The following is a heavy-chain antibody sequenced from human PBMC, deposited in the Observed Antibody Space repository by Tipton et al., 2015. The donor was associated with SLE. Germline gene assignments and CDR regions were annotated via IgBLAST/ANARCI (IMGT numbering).Heavy chain of an antibody. CDR2: ISYDGSNK. V-gene: IGHV3-30*04. CDR1: GFTFSSYA. D-gene: IGHD3-22*01. CDR3: ARSLYYDSSGYPYD. Sequence: QLVQSGGGVVQPGRSLRLSCAASGFTFSSYAMHWVRQAPGKGLEWVAVISYDGSNKYYADSVKGRFTISRDNSKNTLYLQMNSLRAEDTAVYYGARSLYYDSSGYPYDWGQGTLVTVSS. J-gene: IGHJ4*02.